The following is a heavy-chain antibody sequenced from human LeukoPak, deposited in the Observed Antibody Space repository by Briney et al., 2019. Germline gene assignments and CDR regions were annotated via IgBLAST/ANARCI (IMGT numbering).Heavy chain of an antibody. J-gene: IGHJ4*02. Sequence: PGGSLRLSCAASGFTFSSYGMSWVRQAPGKGLEWVANIKQDGSEKYYVDSVKGRFTISRDNAKNSLFLQMNSLRAEDTAVYYCARRYYDFWSGYSYYFDYWGQGTLVTVSS. CDR2: IKQDGSEK. CDR1: GFTFSSYG. D-gene: IGHD3-3*01. CDR3: ARRYYDFWSGYSYYFDY. V-gene: IGHV3-7*01.